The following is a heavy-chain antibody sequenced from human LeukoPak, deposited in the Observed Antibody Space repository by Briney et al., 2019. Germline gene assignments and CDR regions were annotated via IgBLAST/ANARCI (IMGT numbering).Heavy chain of an antibody. CDR3: ARVMNDALDI. J-gene: IGHJ3*02. V-gene: IGHV4-4*01. CDR2: VYQSGSA. CDR1: GGSVSSGNW. Sequence: SGTLSLTCAVSGGSVSSGNWWSCVRQPPGKGLEWIGEVYQSGSANYNPSLESRATMSIDKSKNQFSLNLNSVTAADTAIYCCARVMNDALDIWGQGTLVTVSS.